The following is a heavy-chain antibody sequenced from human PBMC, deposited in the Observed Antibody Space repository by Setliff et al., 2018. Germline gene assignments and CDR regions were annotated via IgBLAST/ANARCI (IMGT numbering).Heavy chain of an antibody. Sequence: GASVKVSCKASGNIFTGHFLHWVRQAPGQGLEWMGWINPDTGDTHYPVNFQGRVTMTRDTSISTIYMELSSLRSDDTAVYYCARDRRTYSGSFYQSDAFNIWGQGTMVTVSS. D-gene: IGHD1-26*01. CDR1: GNIFTGHF. CDR2: INPDTGDT. V-gene: IGHV1-2*02. J-gene: IGHJ3*02. CDR3: ARDRRTYSGSFYQSDAFNI.